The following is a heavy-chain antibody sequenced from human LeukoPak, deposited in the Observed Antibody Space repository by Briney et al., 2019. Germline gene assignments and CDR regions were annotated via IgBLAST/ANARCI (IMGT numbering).Heavy chain of an antibody. J-gene: IGHJ4*02. CDR3: ARDRGGSSPDY. D-gene: IGHD3-10*01. CDR1: GFTFSSHW. CDR2: IKQDGSEK. V-gene: IGHV3-7*01. Sequence: GGSLRLSCAASGFTFSSHWMSWVRQAPGKGLEWVANIKQDGSEKYYVDSVKGRFTISRDNAKNSLYLQMNSLRAEDTAVYYCARDRGGSSPDYWGQGTLVTVSS.